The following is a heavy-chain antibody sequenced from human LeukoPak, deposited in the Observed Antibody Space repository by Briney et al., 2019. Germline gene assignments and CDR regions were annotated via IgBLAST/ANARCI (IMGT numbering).Heavy chain of an antibody. Sequence: PGGSLRLSCAASGFTFSSYAMSWVRQAPGKELEWVSAISGSGGSTYYADSVKGRFTISRDNSKNTLYLQMNSLRAEDTAVYYCAKDGIMVRGVIILPFDYWGQGTLVTVSS. J-gene: IGHJ4*02. D-gene: IGHD3-10*01. CDR1: GFTFSSYA. CDR2: ISGSGGST. V-gene: IGHV3-23*01. CDR3: AKDGIMVRGVIILPFDY.